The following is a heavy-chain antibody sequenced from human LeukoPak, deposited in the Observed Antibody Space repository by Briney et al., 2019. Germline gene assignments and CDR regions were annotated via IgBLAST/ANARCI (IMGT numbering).Heavy chain of an antibody. D-gene: IGHD3-10*01. Sequence: SETLSLTCTVSGGSISSSRYYWGWIRQPPGKGLEWIVTIYYSGSTYYNPSLKSRVTISVDTSKKQFSLRLSSVTAADTALYYCASMVRGTDAFHYWGQGTLVTVSS. V-gene: IGHV4-39*07. J-gene: IGHJ4*02. CDR1: GGSISSSRYY. CDR3: ASMVRGTDAFHY. CDR2: IYYSGST.